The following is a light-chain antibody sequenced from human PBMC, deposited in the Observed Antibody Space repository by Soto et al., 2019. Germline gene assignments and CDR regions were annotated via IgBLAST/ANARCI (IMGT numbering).Light chain of an antibody. CDR2: GAS. J-gene: IGKJ2*01. V-gene: IGKV1-5*01. CDR3: QRYDGY. Sequence: DTQMPQSPSTLSASVGDTVTITCRARQHNNHWLAWHQQKPEKVPKLLIYGASTLEDGVPSMFSGRRSGTEFTLTINSLQPDEFATYYCQRYDGYFGQGTKLEIK. CDR1: QHNNHW.